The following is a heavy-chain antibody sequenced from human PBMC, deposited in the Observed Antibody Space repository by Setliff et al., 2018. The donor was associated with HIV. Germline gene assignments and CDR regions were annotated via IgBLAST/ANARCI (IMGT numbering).Heavy chain of an antibody. CDR3: ARGLDYGSGSFSTQRRSHSFPR. V-gene: IGHV4-34*01. CDR1: NGSFSGYY. Sequence: SETLPLTCAVYNGSFSGYYWSWIRQPPGKGLEWIGEIDHSGATNYNQSLNSRVTMSVDTSKNQFSLKLNSMTAAETAVYYCARGLDYGSGSFSTQRRSHSFPRWGQGTLVTVSS. D-gene: IGHD3-10*01. J-gene: IGHJ4*02. CDR2: IDHSGAT.